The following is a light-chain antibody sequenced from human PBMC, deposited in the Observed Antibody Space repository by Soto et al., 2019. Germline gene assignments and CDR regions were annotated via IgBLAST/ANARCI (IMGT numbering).Light chain of an antibody. V-gene: IGKV3-15*01. CDR2: GAY. CDR3: QQYNNWPWT. CDR1: QSLTNN. Sequence: EIVLTQSPGTLSLSPGERATLSCRASQSLTNNYFAWYQQKPGRALRLLIYGAYTRATGVPARFSGSGSGTEFTLTISNLQSEDFAVYYCQQYNNWPWTFGQGTKVDIK. J-gene: IGKJ1*01.